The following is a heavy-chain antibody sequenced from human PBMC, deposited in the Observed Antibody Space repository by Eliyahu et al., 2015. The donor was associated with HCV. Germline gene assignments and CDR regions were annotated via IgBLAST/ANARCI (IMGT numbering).Heavy chain of an antibody. J-gene: IGHJ6*02. CDR3: ASSITIFGVVKYFYGMDV. Sequence: QVQLQQWGAGLLKPSETLSLICTVYGXSSXGYYWSWIRQPPGKGLEWIGEINHSGSTNYNPSLKSRATMSVDKSKNQHSLKLSSVTAADTAVYYCASSITIFGVVKYFYGMDVWGQGTTVTVSS. D-gene: IGHD3-3*01. CDR2: INHSGST. V-gene: IGHV4-34*01. CDR1: GXSSXGYY.